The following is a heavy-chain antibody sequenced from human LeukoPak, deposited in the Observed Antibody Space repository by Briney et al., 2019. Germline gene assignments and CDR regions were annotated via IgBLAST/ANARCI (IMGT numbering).Heavy chain of an antibody. Sequence: ASVKVSCKASGYTFTRYGIAWVRQAPGQGLEWMGWISPNNGNTNYAQKFQGRVTMTTGTSTSTVSMELRGLRSDDTAVYYCAARPSSLPYYFDYWGQGTLVAVSS. V-gene: IGHV1-18*01. J-gene: IGHJ4*02. CDR1: GYTFTRYG. CDR3: AARPSSLPYYFDY. CDR2: ISPNNGNT.